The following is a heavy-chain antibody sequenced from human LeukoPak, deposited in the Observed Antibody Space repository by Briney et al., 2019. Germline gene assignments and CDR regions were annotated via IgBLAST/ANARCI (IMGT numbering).Heavy chain of an antibody. D-gene: IGHD5/OR15-5a*01. CDR1: GFNLGAYT. J-gene: IGHJ4*02. CDR2: ISSNSSYK. V-gene: IGHV3-21*01. Sequence: KRGGSLRLSCAASGFNLGAYTMSWVRQAPGKGLEWVSSISSNSSYKFYADSVKGRFTISRDNAKSSVFLQVNSLRADDTALYYCARVSKRSMDYWGQGTLVTVSS. CDR3: ARVSKRSMDY.